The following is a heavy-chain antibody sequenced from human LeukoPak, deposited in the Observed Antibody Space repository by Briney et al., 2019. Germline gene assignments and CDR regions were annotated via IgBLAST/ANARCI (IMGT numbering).Heavy chain of an antibody. CDR3: ARFHWSRKYCTNGGVNWFDP. J-gene: IGHJ5*02. D-gene: IGHD2-8*01. CDR1: VYTYTSYG. V-gene: IGHV1-18*01. CDR2: INAYDGNT. Sequence: ASVKVSRQATVYTYTSYGISWVRQAPGQGLEWMGWINAYDGNTNYAQKLQGGVTMNTDTSTSTAYMELRSLMSEDTAVYYCARFHWSRKYCTNGGVNWFDPWGQGTLVTVSS.